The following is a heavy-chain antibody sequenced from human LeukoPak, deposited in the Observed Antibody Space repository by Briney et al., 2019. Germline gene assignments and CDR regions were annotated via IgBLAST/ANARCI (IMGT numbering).Heavy chain of an antibody. Sequence: SETLSLTCTVSGYSISSGYYWGWLRQPPGKGLEWIGSIYHSGSTYYNPSLKSRVTISVDTSKNQFSLKLSSVTAADTAVYYCARVPGSSGPIYWGQGTLVTVSS. CDR1: GYSISSGYY. J-gene: IGHJ4*02. V-gene: IGHV4-38-2*02. CDR3: ARVPGSSGPIY. D-gene: IGHD3-22*01. CDR2: IYHSGST.